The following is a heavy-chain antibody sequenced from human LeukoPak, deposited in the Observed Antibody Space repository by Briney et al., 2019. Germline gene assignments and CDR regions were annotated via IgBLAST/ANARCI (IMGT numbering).Heavy chain of an antibody. CDR3: ARLPNYDFWSGYTDGDWFDP. D-gene: IGHD3-3*01. CDR2: IYYSGST. V-gene: IGHV4-59*04. CDR1: GGSISNYY. J-gene: IGHJ5*02. Sequence: PSETLSLTCTVSGGSISNYYWSWVRQPPGKVREWIGYIYYSGSTYYNPSLKSRVTISVDTSKNQFSLKLSSVTAADTAVYYCARLPNYDFWSGYTDGDWFDPWGQGTLVTVSS.